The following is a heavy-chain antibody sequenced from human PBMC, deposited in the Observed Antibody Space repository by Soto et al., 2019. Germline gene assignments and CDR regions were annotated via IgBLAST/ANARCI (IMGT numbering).Heavy chain of an antibody. CDR2: VYHSGST. J-gene: IGHJ4*02. V-gene: IGHV4-30-2*01. D-gene: IGHD6-19*01. CDR1: GGSISSGGYS. CDR3: ARAGGLGAVAVDY. Sequence: QLQLQESGSGLVKPSQTLSLTCAVSGGSISSGGYSWSWIRQPPGKGLEWIGYVYHSGSTYYNPSLKSRVTISVDRSKNQFSLKLSSVTAADTAVYYCARAGGLGAVAVDYWGQGTLVTVSS.